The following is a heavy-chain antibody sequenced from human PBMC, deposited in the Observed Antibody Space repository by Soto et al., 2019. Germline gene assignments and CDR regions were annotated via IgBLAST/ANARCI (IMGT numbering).Heavy chain of an antibody. CDR3: ARDMEGIVGAYDAFAI. Sequence: QVQLVQSGAEVKKPGSSVKVSCKASGGTFSSYAISWVRQAPGQGLEWMGGIIPIFGTANYAQKFQGRVTITADESTSTAYMELSSLRSEDTAVYYCARDMEGIVGAYDAFAIWGQGTMVTVSS. D-gene: IGHD1-26*01. CDR2: IIPIFGTA. J-gene: IGHJ3*02. V-gene: IGHV1-69*12. CDR1: GGTFSSYA.